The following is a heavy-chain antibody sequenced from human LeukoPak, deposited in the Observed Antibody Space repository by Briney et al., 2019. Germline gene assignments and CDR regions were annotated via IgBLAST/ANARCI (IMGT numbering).Heavy chain of an antibody. CDR1: GFTVSSNY. V-gene: IGHV3-53*01. J-gene: IGHJ5*02. CDR2: IYSGGST. CDR3: ARGGRSWSDNWFDP. Sequence: GGSLRLSCAASGFTVSSNYMSWVRQAPGKGLEWVSVIYSGGSTYYADSVKGRFTISRDNSKNTLYLQMNSLRAEDTAVYYCARGGRSWSDNWFDPWGQGTLVTVSS. D-gene: IGHD6-13*01.